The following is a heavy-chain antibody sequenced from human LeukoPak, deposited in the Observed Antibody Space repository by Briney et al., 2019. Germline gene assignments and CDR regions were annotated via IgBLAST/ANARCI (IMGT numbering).Heavy chain of an antibody. CDR2: IYFSGTT. CDR3: AGLLNGGASHWFDP. Sequence: SETLSLTCTVSGGSISSSNYYWAWIRQPPGKGLQYIGSIYFSGTTYYNPSRNSRVSISVDTSKNQFFLRLTSVTAADTAVYYCAGLLNGGASHWFDPWGQGTLVTVSS. V-gene: IGHV4-39*01. CDR1: GGSISSSNYY. J-gene: IGHJ5*02. D-gene: IGHD7-27*01.